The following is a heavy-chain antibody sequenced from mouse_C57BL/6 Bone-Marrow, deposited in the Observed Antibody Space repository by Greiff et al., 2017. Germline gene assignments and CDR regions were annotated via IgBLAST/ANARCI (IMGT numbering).Heavy chain of an antibody. V-gene: IGHV1-76*01. CDR1: GYTFTDYY. J-gene: IGHJ2*01. CDR3: AGGAIYYDYYFDY. CDR2: IYPGSGNT. D-gene: IGHD2-4*01. Sequence: VKLMESGAELMKPGASVKLSCKASGYTFTDYYINWVKQRPGQGLEWIARIYPGSGNTYYNEKFKGKATLTAEKSSSTAYMQLSSLTSEDSAVYFCAGGAIYYDYYFDYWGQGTTLTVSS.